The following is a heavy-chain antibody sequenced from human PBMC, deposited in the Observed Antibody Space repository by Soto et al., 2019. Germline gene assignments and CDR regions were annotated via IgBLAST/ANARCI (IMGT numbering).Heavy chain of an antibody. J-gene: IGHJ4*02. V-gene: IGHV4-39*01. D-gene: IGHD3-10*01. CDR3: ARTYGSGSHYHWYYFDY. CDR1: GGSISSSSYY. Sequence: PSETLSLTCTVSGGSISSSSYYWGWIRQPPGKGLEWIGIIYYGENTYYNPSLKSRVTISIDTSKNQFSLNLNSVTAADTAVYYCARTYGSGSHYHWYYFDYWAQGTQVTVSS. CDR2: IYYGENT.